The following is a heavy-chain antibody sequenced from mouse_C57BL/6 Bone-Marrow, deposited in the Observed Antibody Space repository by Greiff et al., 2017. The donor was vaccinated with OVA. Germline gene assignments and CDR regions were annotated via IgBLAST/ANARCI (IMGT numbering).Heavy chain of an antibody. V-gene: IGHV14-2*01. D-gene: IGHD2-1*01. CDR1: GFNIKDYY. Sequence: VQLQQSGAELVKPGASVKLSCTASGFNIKDYYMHWVKQRTEQGLEWIGRIDPGDGETKYAAKFQGKATITADTSSNTAYLPLSSLTSEDTAVYYCAAPEGGNPYWYFDVWGTGTTVTVSS. CDR3: AAPEGGNPYWYFDV. CDR2: IDPGDGET. J-gene: IGHJ1*03.